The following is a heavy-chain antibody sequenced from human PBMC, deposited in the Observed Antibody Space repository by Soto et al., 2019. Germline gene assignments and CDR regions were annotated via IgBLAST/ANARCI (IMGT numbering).Heavy chain of an antibody. V-gene: IGHV1-58*01. CDR3: AADREMATIVGY. CDR2: IVVGSGNT. D-gene: IGHD5-12*01. CDR1: GFTFTSSA. Sequence: SVKVSCKASGFTFTSSAVQWVRQARGQRLEWIGWIVVGSGNTNYAQKFQERVTITRDMSTSTAYMELSSLRSEDTAVYYCAADREMATIVGYWGQGTLVTVSS. J-gene: IGHJ4*02.